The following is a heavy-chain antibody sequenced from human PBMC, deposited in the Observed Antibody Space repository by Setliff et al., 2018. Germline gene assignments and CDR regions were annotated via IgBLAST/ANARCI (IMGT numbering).Heavy chain of an antibody. D-gene: IGHD4-17*01. V-gene: IGHV3-72*01. CDR1: GFTFSAHY. CDR3: AITMTTGVDFFDY. J-gene: IGHJ4*02. CDR2: IRNKADSYAT. Sequence: GGSLRLSCAASGFTFSAHYMDWLRQAPGKGLEWVGRIRNKADSYATAYAASVKARFTISRDDSKNTAYLQVNSLKTEDTAVYYCAITMTTGVDFFDYWGQGTLVTVSS.